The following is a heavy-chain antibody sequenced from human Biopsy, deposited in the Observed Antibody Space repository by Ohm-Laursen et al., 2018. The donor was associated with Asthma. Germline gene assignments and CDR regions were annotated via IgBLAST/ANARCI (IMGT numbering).Heavy chain of an antibody. CDR1: GFNFHNYG. J-gene: IGHJ4*02. V-gene: IGHV3-30*18. D-gene: IGHD6-13*01. CDR2: ILFDGRKI. CDR3: AKDRVAGRSYYFDY. Sequence: SLRLSCAASGFNFHNYGMNWVRRAPGKGLEWVAQILFDGRKINYPDSVKGRFTISRDNSKNMVYLQMNSLRPEDTAVYYCAKDRVAGRSYYFDYWGQGSLVSVSP.